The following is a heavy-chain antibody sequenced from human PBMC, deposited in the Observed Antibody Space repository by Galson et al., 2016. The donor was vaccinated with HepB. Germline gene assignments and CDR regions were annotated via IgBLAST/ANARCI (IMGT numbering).Heavy chain of an antibody. D-gene: IGHD4-11*01. Sequence: SLRLSCAASGFTFSSYAMHWVRQAPGKGLEWVAVIWYDGSHEYYADSVKGRFTISRDNSKNTVYLQMSSLSAEDTAVYYCARGSNYFDYYYYGMDVWGQGTTVTVSS. J-gene: IGHJ6*02. CDR1: GFTFSSYA. CDR3: ARGSNYFDYYYYGMDV. V-gene: IGHV3-33*01. CDR2: IWYDGSHE.